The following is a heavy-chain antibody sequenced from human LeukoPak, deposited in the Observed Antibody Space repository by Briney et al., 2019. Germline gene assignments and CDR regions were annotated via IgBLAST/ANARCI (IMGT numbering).Heavy chain of an antibody. V-gene: IGHV3-30*02. Sequence: QAGGSLRLSCAASGFIFSSYTMNWVRQAPGKGLEWVAVIWYDGSNKYYADSVKGRFTISRDNSKNTLYLQMNSLRAEDTAVYYCAKDMSSYGSPTLDYWGQGTLVTVSS. D-gene: IGHD5-18*01. J-gene: IGHJ4*02. CDR3: AKDMSSYGSPTLDY. CDR1: GFIFSSYT. CDR2: IWYDGSNK.